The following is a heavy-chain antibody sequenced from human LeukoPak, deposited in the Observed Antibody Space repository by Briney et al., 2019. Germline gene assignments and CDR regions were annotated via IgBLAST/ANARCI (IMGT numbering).Heavy chain of an antibody. CDR1: GYTFTGYY. V-gene: IGHV1-2*02. D-gene: IGHD6-13*01. CDR3: ARVAAAGTPLRWFDP. Sequence: EASVKVSCKASGYTFTGYYMHWVRQAPGQGLEWMGWINPNSGGTNYAQKFQGRVTMTRDTSISTAYMELSRLRSDDTAVYYCARVAAAGTPLRWFDPWGQGTLVTVSS. J-gene: IGHJ5*02. CDR2: INPNSGGT.